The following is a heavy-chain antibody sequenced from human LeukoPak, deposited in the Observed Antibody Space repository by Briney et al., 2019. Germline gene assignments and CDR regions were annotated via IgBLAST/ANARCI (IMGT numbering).Heavy chain of an antibody. CDR3: ARDGGRGTYDY. CDR2: INTDGSAT. Sequence: PGGSLRLSCAASGFTFSSYWMHXVXQAPGXGLVWVSRINTDGSATNYADAVKGRFXISRDNAKNTLYLQMNSLRVDDTAAYFCARDGGRGTYDYWGQETLVTVSS. J-gene: IGHJ4*02. D-gene: IGHD1-26*01. CDR1: GFTFSSYW. V-gene: IGHV3-74*01.